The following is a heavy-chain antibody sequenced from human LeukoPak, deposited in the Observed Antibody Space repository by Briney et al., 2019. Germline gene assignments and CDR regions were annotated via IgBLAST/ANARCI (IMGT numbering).Heavy chain of an antibody. CDR2: IIPILGIA. V-gene: IGHV1-69*04. Sequence: GASVKVSCKASGGTFSSYAISWVRQAPGQGLEWMGRIIPILGIANYAQKFQGRVTITADKSTSTAYMELSSLRSEDTAVYYCARARKVYGMDVWGQGTTVTVSS. CDR3: ARARKVYGMDV. J-gene: IGHJ6*02. CDR1: GGTFSSYA.